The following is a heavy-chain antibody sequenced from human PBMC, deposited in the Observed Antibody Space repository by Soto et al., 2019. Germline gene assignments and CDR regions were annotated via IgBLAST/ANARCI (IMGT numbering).Heavy chain of an antibody. V-gene: IGHV4-31*03. CDR3: ARVPLAVAVAFDI. CDR2: IYYSGST. D-gene: IGHD6-19*01. Sequence: SETLSLTCTVSGGSISSGGYYWSWIRQHPGKGLEWIGYIYYSGSTYYNPSLKSRVTISVDTSKNQFSLKLSSVTAADTAVYYCARVPLAVAVAFDIWGQGTMVTVSS. CDR1: GGSISSGGYY. J-gene: IGHJ3*02.